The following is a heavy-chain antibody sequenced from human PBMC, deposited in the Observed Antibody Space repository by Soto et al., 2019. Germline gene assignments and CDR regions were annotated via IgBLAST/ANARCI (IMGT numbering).Heavy chain of an antibody. CDR3: ARDQAYYPYYYGMDV. V-gene: IGHV3-48*02. CDR2: ISSSSSTI. Sequence: EVQLVESGGGLVQPGGSLRLSCAASGFTFSSYSMNWVRQAPGKGLEWVSYISSSSSTIYYADSVKGRFTISRDNAKNSLYLQMNSLRDEDTAVYYCARDQAYYPYYYGMDVWGQGTTVTVSS. J-gene: IGHJ6*02. CDR1: GFTFSSYS.